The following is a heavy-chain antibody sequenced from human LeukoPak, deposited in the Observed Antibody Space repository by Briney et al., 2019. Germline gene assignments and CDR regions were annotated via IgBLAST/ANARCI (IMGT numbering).Heavy chain of an antibody. CDR1: GGTFLSYA. J-gene: IGHJ6*03. D-gene: IGHD5-12*01. V-gene: IGHV1-69*05. Sequence: ASVKVSCKASGGTFLSYAFNWVRQAPGQGLEGMGGIIAILGTANYAQRFQGRVTITTDESTSTAYMELSRLTSEDTAVYFCATGYSGYDRIIYHYYMDVWGKGTTVTVSS. CDR3: ATGYSGYDRIIYHYYMDV. CDR2: IIAILGTA.